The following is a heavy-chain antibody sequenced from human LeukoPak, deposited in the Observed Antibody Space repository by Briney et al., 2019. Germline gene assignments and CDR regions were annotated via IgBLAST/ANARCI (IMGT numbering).Heavy chain of an antibody. CDR1: GFTFDDYA. D-gene: IGHD2-15*01. J-gene: IGHJ4*02. V-gene: IGHV3-23*01. Sequence: GGSLRLSCAASGFTFDDYAMHWVRQVPGKGLEWVSGISGSGGSTYYADSVKGRFTISRDNSKNTLYLQMNSLRAEDTAVYYCAKDLSYCSGGSCYSRVIGYWGQGTLVTVSS. CDR2: ISGSGGST. CDR3: AKDLSYCSGGSCYSRVIGY.